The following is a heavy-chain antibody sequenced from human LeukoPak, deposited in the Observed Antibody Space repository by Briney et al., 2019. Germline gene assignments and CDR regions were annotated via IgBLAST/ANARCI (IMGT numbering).Heavy chain of an antibody. J-gene: IGHJ4*02. V-gene: IGHV4-34*01. CDR3: ARGLNSAWDY. CDR1: GGSFSGYY. Sequence: PSETLSLTCAVYGGSFSGYYWSWIRQPPGKGLEWIGEINHSGSTNYNPSLKSRVTISVDTSKNQFSLKLSSVTAADTAVYYRARGLNSAWDYWGQGTLVTVSS. D-gene: IGHD3-16*01. CDR2: INHSGST.